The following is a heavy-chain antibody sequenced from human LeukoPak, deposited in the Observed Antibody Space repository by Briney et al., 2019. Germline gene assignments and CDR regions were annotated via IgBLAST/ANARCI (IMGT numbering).Heavy chain of an antibody. Sequence: SETLSLTCTVSGGSISSYYWSWIRQPPGKGLEWIGYIYYSGSTNYNPSLKSRVTISVDTSKNQFSLKLSSVTAADTAVYYCASSPGMVGMNYYYYYYMDVWGKGTMVTVSS. D-gene: IGHD2-15*01. CDR2: IYYSGST. CDR1: GGSISSYY. J-gene: IGHJ6*03. V-gene: IGHV4-59*12. CDR3: ASSPGMVGMNYYYYYYMDV.